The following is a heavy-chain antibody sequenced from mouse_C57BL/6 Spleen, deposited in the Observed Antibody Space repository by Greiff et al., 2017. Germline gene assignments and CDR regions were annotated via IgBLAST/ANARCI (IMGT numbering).Heavy chain of an antibody. CDR3: TRGAYYGNSYWYFDV. Sequence: EVKLVESGEGLVKPGGSLKLSCAASGFTFSSYAMSWVRQTPEKRLEWVAYISSGGDYIYYADTVKGRFTISRDNARNTLYLQMSSLKSEYTAMYYCTRGAYYGNSYWYFDVWGTGTTVTVSS. CDR2: ISSGGDYI. V-gene: IGHV5-9-1*02. D-gene: IGHD2-10*01. J-gene: IGHJ1*03. CDR1: GFTFSSYA.